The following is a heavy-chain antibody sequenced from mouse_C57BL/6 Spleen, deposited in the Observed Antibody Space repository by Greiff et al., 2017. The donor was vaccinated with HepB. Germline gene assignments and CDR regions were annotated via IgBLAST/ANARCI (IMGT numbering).Heavy chain of an antibody. Sequence: EVKLVESGGGLVKPGGSLKLSCAASGFTFSSYAMSWVRQTPEKRLEWVATISDGGSYTYYPDNVKGRFTISRDNAKNNLYLQMSHLKSEDTAMYYCARSPFITTVVEDWYFDVWGTGTTVTVSS. CDR3: ARSPFITTVVEDWYFDV. V-gene: IGHV5-4*03. CDR2: ISDGGSYT. D-gene: IGHD1-1*01. J-gene: IGHJ1*03. CDR1: GFTFSSYA.